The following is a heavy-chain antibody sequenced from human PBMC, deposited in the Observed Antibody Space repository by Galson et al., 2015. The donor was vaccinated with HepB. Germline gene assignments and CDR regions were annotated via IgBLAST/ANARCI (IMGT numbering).Heavy chain of an antibody. CDR1: GFTFEDYA. D-gene: IGHD2-2*01. CDR3: AKDKGACSSTSCQYAFDI. CDR2: ISWNSGTV. V-gene: IGHV3-9*01. J-gene: IGHJ3*02. Sequence: SLRLSCAASGFTFEDYAMHWVRQAPGQGLEWVSGISWNSGTVDYADSVKGRFTISRDNAENSLYMQMNSLRAEDTALYYCAKDKGACSSTSCQYAFDIWGQGTLVTVSS.